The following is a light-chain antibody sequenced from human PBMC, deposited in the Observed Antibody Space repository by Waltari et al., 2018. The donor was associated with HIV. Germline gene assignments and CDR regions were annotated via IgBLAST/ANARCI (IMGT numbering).Light chain of an antibody. CDR2: DVT. CDR3: CSYAGITTWV. V-gene: IGLV2-23*02. Sequence: QSALTQPASVSGSPGQSITISCTGTSNDLGRYDLISWYQHQPGRAPKLIIYDVTKRPSGVSHRFSGSKSGATASLTISGLQAEDEADYYCCSYAGITTWVFGGGTKVTVL. CDR1: SNDLGRYDL. J-gene: IGLJ3*02.